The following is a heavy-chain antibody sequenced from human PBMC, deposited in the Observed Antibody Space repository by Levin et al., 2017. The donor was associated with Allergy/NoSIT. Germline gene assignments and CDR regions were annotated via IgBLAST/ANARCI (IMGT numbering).Heavy chain of an antibody. CDR3: ARDDLAGGLLPY. D-gene: IGHD2-15*01. Sequence: ASVKVSCKASGYTFTGYYMHWVRQAPGQGLEWMGWINPNSGGTNYAQKFQGRVTMTRDTSISTAYMELGRLRSDDTAVYYCARDDLAGGLLPYWGQGTLVTVSS. CDR2: INPNSGGT. CDR1: GYTFTGYY. J-gene: IGHJ4*02. V-gene: IGHV1-2*02.